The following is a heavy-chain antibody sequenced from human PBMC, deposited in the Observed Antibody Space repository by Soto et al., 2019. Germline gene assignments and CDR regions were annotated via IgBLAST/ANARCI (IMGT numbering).Heavy chain of an antibody. D-gene: IGHD2-21*01. CDR2: IYSSGTT. CDR3: ARGPFCGDECYFDV. V-gene: IGHV4-4*07. Sequence: TSETLSLTCTVAGGSISGFYWSWVRQPAGKGLEWIGRIYSSGTTKYNPSLRNRVTMSVDTSTDQYSLNLASMTAADTAVYFCARGPFCGDECYFDVWGQGTQVTVSS. J-gene: IGHJ4*02. CDR1: GGSISGFY.